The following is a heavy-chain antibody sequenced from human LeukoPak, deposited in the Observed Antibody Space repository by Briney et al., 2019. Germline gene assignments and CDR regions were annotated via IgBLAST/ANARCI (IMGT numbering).Heavy chain of an antibody. Sequence: SQTLSLSCVISGDSVSSNSVTWHWIRQSPSRGLEWLARTYYRSKWSNDYSESVKSRITINPDTSKNQFSLHLNSVTPEDTAVYYCARHLRAFDMWGQGTMVTVSS. CDR2: TYYRSKWSN. V-gene: IGHV6-1*01. CDR1: GDSVSSNSVT. J-gene: IGHJ3*02. CDR3: ARHLRAFDM.